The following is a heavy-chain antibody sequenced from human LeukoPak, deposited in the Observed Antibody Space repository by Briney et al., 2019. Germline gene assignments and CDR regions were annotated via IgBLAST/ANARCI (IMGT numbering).Heavy chain of an antibody. CDR3: VRDGDDYHFDY. Sequence: GGSLRLSCAASGVTFRNYWMHWVRQAPGKGLVWVSRVKGDGSFTDYADSVKGRFTISRDNAKNTLYLQMYSLRAEDTAAYYCVRDGDDYHFDYWGQGSLVTVSS. J-gene: IGHJ4*02. CDR2: VKGDGSFT. CDR1: GVTFRNYW. V-gene: IGHV3-74*01. D-gene: IGHD5-24*01.